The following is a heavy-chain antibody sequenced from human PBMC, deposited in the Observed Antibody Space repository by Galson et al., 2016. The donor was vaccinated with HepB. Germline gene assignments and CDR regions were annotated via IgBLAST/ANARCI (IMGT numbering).Heavy chain of an antibody. V-gene: IGHV3-74*03. Sequence: SLRLSCAASGFTFGTYWMHWVRQAPGKGLVWVSGVNSDKSITTYADSVRGRFTISRDNAENTLYLQLNSLRVEDTAVYYCTRGKTSFYDWGQGTLVTVSS. CDR1: GFTFGTYW. CDR2: VNSDKSIT. CDR3: TRGKTSFYD. J-gene: IGHJ4*02.